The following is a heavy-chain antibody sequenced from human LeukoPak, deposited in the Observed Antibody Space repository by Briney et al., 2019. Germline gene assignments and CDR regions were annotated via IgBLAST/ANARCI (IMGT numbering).Heavy chain of an antibody. J-gene: IGHJ6*02. Sequence: SETLSLTCAVCGGSFSDYFWGWIRQPPGKGLEWIGEINHSGRTYYNPSLKSRVTISVDTSKNQFSLNLSSVTAADTAVYYCARDVVVVPAAIHYGMDVWGQGTTATVSS. V-gene: IGHV4-34*01. CDR2: INHSGRT. CDR1: GGSFSDYF. D-gene: IGHD2-2*01. CDR3: ARDVVVVPAAIHYGMDV.